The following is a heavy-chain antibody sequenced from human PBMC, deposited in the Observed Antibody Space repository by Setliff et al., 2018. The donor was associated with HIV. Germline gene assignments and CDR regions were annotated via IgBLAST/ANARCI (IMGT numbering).Heavy chain of an antibody. J-gene: IGHJ6*03. CDR3: ARVGGTTWGVYYYYYYMDV. D-gene: IGHD1-7*01. V-gene: IGHV4-61*02. CDR2: IYTSGST. CDR1: GGSISSVTSY. Sequence: SETLSLTCTVPGGSISSVTSYWSWIWQPAGKGLEWIGRIYTSGSTNYNPSLKSRVTISVDTSKNQFSLKLSSVTAADTAVYYCARVGGTTWGVYYYYYYMDVWGKGTTVTVSS.